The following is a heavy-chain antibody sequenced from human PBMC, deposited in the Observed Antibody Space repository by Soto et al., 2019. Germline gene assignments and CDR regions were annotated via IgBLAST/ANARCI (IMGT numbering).Heavy chain of an antibody. Sequence: ASVKVSCKASGYTFTSYYIHWVRQAPGQGLEWMGIINPSGGSTNYAQKFQGRVTMTRDTSTSTVCMELSSLRSEDTAVYYCARGFCSTTSCLYGDSWGQGTLVTVSS. V-gene: IGHV1-46*01. CDR2: INPSGGST. J-gene: IGHJ4*02. CDR3: ARGFCSTTSCLYGDS. CDR1: GYTFTSYY. D-gene: IGHD2-2*01.